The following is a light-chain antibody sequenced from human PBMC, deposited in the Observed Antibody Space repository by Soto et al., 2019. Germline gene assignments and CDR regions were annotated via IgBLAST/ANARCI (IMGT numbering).Light chain of an antibody. V-gene: IGKV3D-20*01. Sequence: EIVLTQSPATLSLSPGDSATLSCTASQDIRIFLAWYQQKPGQAPRLLIYNASQRATGIPARFAGSGSGTDFTLTISRLEPEDFAVYYCQQYGSYYTFGQGTKLEIK. CDR2: NAS. J-gene: IGKJ2*01. CDR3: QQYGSYYT. CDR1: QDIRIF.